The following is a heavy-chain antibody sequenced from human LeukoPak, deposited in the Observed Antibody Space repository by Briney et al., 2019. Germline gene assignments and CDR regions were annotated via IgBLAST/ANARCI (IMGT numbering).Heavy chain of an antibody. CDR3: ARGRYYDTSGYYENDH. D-gene: IGHD3-22*01. V-gene: IGHV3-66*01. Sequence: GGSLRLSCAASGFTVSSNYMSWVRQAPGKGLEWVSVIYSGDSTYYADSVKGRLTISRDSSKNTLYLQMNSLRAEDTAVYYCARGRYYDTSGYYENDHWGQGTLVTVSS. CDR1: GFTVSSNY. J-gene: IGHJ5*02. CDR2: IYSGDST.